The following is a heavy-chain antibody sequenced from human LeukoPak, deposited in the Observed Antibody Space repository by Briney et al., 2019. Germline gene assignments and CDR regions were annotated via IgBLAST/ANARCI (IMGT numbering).Heavy chain of an antibody. V-gene: IGHV4-39*07. CDR2: IFYSGST. J-gene: IGHJ4*02. Sequence: PSETLSLTCTVSGGSISSSSYFWGWIRQPPGKGLEWIGSIFYSGSTYYNPSLKSRVTISVDKSNNQFSLQLSSVTAADTAVYYCARGIVADDNRPFDYWGQGVLVTVSS. CDR3: ARGIVADDNRPFDY. D-gene: IGHD6-13*01. CDR1: GGSISSSSYF.